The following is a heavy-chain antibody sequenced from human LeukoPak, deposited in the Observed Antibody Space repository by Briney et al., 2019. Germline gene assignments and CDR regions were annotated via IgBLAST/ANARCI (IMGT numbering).Heavy chain of an antibody. V-gene: IGHV4-34*01. CDR2: INHSGST. D-gene: IGHD5-24*01. Sequence: PGGSLRLSCAASGFIFSDYNMNWVRQPPGKGLEWIGEINHSGSTNYNPSLKSRVTISVDTSKNQFSLKLSSVTAADTAVYYCASGWLQPYWGQGTLVTVSS. CDR1: GFIFSDYN. CDR3: ASGWLQPY. J-gene: IGHJ4*02.